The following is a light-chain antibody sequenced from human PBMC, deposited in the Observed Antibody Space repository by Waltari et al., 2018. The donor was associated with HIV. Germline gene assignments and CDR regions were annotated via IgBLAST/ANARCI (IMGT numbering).Light chain of an antibody. J-gene: IGLJ1*01. V-gene: IGLV2-8*01. CDR1: SSDVGGYNS. Sequence: QSALTQPPSASGSPGQSVTISCPGTSSDVGGYNSVSWYQQHPGKAPKLMIYEVSKRPSGVPDRFSGSKSGNTASLTVSGLQAEDEADYYCSSYAGSNNLVFGTGTKVTVL. CDR3: SSYAGSNNLV. CDR2: EVS.